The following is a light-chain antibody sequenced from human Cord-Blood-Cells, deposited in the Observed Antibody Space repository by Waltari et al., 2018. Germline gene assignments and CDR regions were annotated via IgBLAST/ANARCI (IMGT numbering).Light chain of an antibody. CDR2: DVS. Sequence: QSALTQPRSVSGSPGQSVTISCTGTSSDVGGYNYVSWYQQHPGKAPKLMIYDVSKRPSGLPDRFSGSKSGNTASLPISGRQAEDEADYYCCSYAGSYTFNVFGTGTKVTVL. J-gene: IGLJ1*01. CDR1: SSDVGGYNY. CDR3: CSYAGSYTFNV. V-gene: IGLV2-11*01.